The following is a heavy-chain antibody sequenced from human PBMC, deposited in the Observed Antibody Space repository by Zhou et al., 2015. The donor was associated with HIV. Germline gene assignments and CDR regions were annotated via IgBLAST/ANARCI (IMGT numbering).Heavy chain of an antibody. Sequence: QVQLVQSGAEVKKPGSSVRISCKTSGDTFSNFAVSWVRQAPGRGLEWMGGIIPIFGTASYAQRFQGRVTITADKSTSTAYMDLSSLRSEDTAVYYCAREGWGSWYFDLWGRGTLVSVSS. CDR2: IIPIFGTA. CDR3: AREGWGSWYFDL. CDR1: GDTFSNFA. D-gene: IGHD7-27*01. V-gene: IGHV1-69*06. J-gene: IGHJ2*01.